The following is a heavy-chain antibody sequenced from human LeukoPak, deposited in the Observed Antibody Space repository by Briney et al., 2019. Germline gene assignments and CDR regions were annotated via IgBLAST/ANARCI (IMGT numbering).Heavy chain of an antibody. Sequence: GRSLRLSYTTSGFTFGDDAMSWVRQAPGKGLEWVGFIRSKAYGGTTEYAASVKGRFTISRDDSRTIAYLQMNSLKTEDTAVYYCTRERIRYSGSYDAFDIWGQGTMVTVSS. D-gene: IGHD1-26*01. CDR3: TRERIRYSGSYDAFDI. CDR2: IRSKAYGGTT. CDR1: GFTFGDDA. V-gene: IGHV3-49*04. J-gene: IGHJ3*02.